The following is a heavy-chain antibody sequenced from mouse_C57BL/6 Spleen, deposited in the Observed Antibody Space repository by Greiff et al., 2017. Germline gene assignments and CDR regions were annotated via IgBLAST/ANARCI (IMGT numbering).Heavy chain of an antibody. CDR1: GYTFTDYY. CDR3: AGGLGRFAY. Sequence: VQLQQSGPELVKPGASVKISCKASGYTFTDYYMNWVKQSHGKSLEWIGDINPNNGGTSYNQKFKGKATLTVDKSSSTAYMELRSLTSEDSAVYYCAGGLGRFAYWGQGTLVTVSA. J-gene: IGHJ3*01. D-gene: IGHD3-3*01. V-gene: IGHV1-26*01. CDR2: INPNNGGT.